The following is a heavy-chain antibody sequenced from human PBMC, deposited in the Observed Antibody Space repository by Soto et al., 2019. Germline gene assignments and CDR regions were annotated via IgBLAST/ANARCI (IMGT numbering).Heavy chain of an antibody. CDR2: INTGNGHT. Sequence: RASVKVSCKASGYTLTAYGIHWVRQAPGQRLEWMGWINTGNGHTKYSQKFQGRVTITRDTSARTAYMELNSLRSEDTAVYYCASRGYDFWSGLDPWGQGTLVTVSS. J-gene: IGHJ5*02. CDR3: ASRGYDFWSGLDP. D-gene: IGHD3-3*01. CDR1: GYTLTAYG. V-gene: IGHV1-3*04.